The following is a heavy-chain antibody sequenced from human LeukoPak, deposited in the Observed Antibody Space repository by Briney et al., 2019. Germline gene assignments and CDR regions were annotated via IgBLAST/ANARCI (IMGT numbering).Heavy chain of an antibody. CDR2: INSDGSST. CDR3: ASLDVDTAMVEFDY. D-gene: IGHD5-18*01. Sequence: GGSLRLSCAASGFTFSSYWMHWVRQAPGKGLVWVSRINSDGSSTSYADSVKGRFTISRDNAKNTLYLQMNSLRAEDTAVYYCASLDVDTAMVEFDYWGQGTLVTVSS. CDR1: GFTFSSYW. V-gene: IGHV3-74*01. J-gene: IGHJ4*02.